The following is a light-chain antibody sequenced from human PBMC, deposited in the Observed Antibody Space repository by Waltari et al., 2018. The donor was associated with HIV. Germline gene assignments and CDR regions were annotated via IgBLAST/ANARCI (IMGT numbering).Light chain of an antibody. CDR3: SSFANRDGFYVL. CDR2: EVT. Sequence: QSALTQPPSASGSPGQSVILSCTGTNSDIGTSDYVSWYQQHPGKAPKLVISEVTKRPSGVSDRFSGSKSGNTAFLTVSGLQAEDEADYYCSSFANRDGFYVLFGGGTRLTVL. J-gene: IGLJ2*01. V-gene: IGLV2-8*01. CDR1: NSDIGTSDY.